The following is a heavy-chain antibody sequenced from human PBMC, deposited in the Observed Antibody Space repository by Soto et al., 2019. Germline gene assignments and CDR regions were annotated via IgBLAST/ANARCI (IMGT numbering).Heavy chain of an antibody. CDR2: IYWNDDQ. CDR1: GFSHTSNGVG. V-gene: IGHV2-5*01. D-gene: IGHD2-15*01. Sequence: SRPTLVNPTEALTLTCSFSGFSHTSNGVGVGWFRQPPGKALEWREHIYWNDDQRHNPALKSRLTITKDTSKNQVVLRVANMDPVDTGTFFCAHRLGVVVFETGQPPPSFYFDPWGQGTLVTVSS. J-gene: IGHJ5*02. CDR3: AHRLGVVVFETGQPPPSFYFDP.